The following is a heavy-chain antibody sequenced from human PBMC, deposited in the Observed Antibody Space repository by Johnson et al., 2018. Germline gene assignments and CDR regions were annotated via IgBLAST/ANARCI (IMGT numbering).Heavy chain of an antibody. D-gene: IGHD3-10*01. Sequence: EVQLVESGAEVKKPGESLKISCKGSGYSFTKYWIGWVRQMPGKGLEWMGIIYPDDSDTRYSPSFQGQVAISVDKSISTAYVQWNSLKASDTAMYYCANYGSGPNDAFDIWGQGTMVTVSS. CDR1: GYSFTKYW. CDR3: ANYGSGPNDAFDI. V-gene: IGHV5-51*01. CDR2: IYPDDSDT. J-gene: IGHJ3*02.